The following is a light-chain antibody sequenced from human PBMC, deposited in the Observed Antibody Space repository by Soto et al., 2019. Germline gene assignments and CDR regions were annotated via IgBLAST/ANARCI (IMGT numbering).Light chain of an antibody. CDR2: DVS. CDR3: SSYTRTTTLVV. J-gene: IGLJ2*01. Sequence: QSVLTQPASVSGSPGQSITISCTGTSSDVGGYNHVSWYQWNPGKAPKLLIYDVSNWPSGVSTRFSGSKSGNTASLTISGLQADDEADYYCSSYTRTTTLVVFGGGTKLTVL. CDR1: SSDVGGYNH. V-gene: IGLV2-14*01.